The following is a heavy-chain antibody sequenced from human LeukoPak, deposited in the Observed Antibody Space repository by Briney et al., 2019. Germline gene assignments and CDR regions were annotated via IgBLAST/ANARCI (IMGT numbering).Heavy chain of an antibody. V-gene: IGHV1-18*01. CDR3: ARDSVSSSSSYYYYYGMDV. J-gene: IGHJ6*02. CDR1: SYTFTNYD. CDR2: ISPYNGNT. D-gene: IGHD6-6*01. Sequence: GASVKVSCKASSYTFTNYDINWVRQAPGQGLEWMGGISPYNGNTDYAQKLQGRVTMTTDTSTSTAYMELRSLRSDDTAVYYCARDSVSSSSSYYYYYGMDVWGQGTTVTVSS.